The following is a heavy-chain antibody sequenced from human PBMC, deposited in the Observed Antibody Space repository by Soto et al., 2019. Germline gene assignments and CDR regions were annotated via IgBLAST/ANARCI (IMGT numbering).Heavy chain of an antibody. D-gene: IGHD3-10*01. J-gene: IGHJ4*02. CDR1: VGTFNTYA. Sequence: QVQLVQSGAEMKKPGSSVKVSCQSSVGTFNTYAMNWVRQAPGQGPEWMGDISPMFGAANYAPKCQGRVTITADESTGTSYMQLSSLTSEATALYFCAREVQVHTPAFVYWGQGTLVTVSS. CDR2: ISPMFGAA. V-gene: IGHV1-69*19. CDR3: AREVQVHTPAFVY.